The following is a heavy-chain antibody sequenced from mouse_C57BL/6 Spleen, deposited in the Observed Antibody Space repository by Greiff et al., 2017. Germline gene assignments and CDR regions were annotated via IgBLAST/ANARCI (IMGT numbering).Heavy chain of an antibody. CDR1: GFTFSSYG. CDR3: ARHDYGSSYGAMDY. D-gene: IGHD1-1*01. Sequence: DVKLVESGGDLVKPGGSLKLSCAASGFTFSSYGMSWVRQTPDKRLEWVATISSGGSYTYYPDSVKGRFTISRDNAKNTLYLQMSSLKSEDTAMYYCARHDYGSSYGAMDYWGQGTSVTVSS. V-gene: IGHV5-6*02. CDR2: ISSGGSYT. J-gene: IGHJ4*01.